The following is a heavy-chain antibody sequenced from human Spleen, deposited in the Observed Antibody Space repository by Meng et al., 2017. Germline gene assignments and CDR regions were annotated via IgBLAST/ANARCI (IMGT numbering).Heavy chain of an antibody. CDR3: SRDSWWSTY. CDR2: IRRKAAGGTT. CDR1: GFTFSSYW. Sequence: GESLKISCAASGFTFSSYWMSWFRQAPGKGLEWVGLIRRKAAGGTTEYAASVKGRFSISRDDSKSIAYLQMNSLKTADTAVYYCSRDSWWSTYWGQGTLVTVSS. V-gene: IGHV3-49*03. D-gene: IGHD2-15*01. J-gene: IGHJ4*02.